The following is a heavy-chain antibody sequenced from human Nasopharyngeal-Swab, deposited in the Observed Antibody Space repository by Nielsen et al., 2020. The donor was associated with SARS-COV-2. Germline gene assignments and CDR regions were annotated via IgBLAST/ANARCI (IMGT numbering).Heavy chain of an antibody. CDR3: VRASGWYYFDF. D-gene: IGHD6-25*01. CDR1: GDSIAYSTFY. J-gene: IGHJ4*02. Sequence: SETLSLTCTVSGDSIAYSTFYWGWIRQPPGKGLEWIGNIYYNGNTYQNPSLKSRLTISVDKSKNQFSLRLSSVSAADTAVYFCVRASGWYYFDFWGQGMQVTVSS. V-gene: IGHV4-39*01. CDR2: IYYNGNT.